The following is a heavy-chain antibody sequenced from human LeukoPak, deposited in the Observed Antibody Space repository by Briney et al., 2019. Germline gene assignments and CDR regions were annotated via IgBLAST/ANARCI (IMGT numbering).Heavy chain of an antibody. CDR3: VRQPDSARYGFDY. V-gene: IGHV3-13*01. Sequence: GGSLRLSCEVSGFTFDNNDMHWVRQTTGKGLEWVSAIGSAGYTYYADSVRGRFTITRDNAKQSLYLQMNSLRVEDTDVYHSVRQPDSARYGFDYWGRGTQVTVSS. D-gene: IGHD1-14*01. J-gene: IGHJ4*02. CDR1: GFTFDNND. CDR2: IGSAGYT.